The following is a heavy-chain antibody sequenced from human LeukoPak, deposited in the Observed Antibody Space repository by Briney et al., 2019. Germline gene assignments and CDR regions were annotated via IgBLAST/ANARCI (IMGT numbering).Heavy chain of an antibody. V-gene: IGHV4-61*01. D-gene: IGHD3-10*01. CDR2: IYYSGSA. Sequence: SETLSLTCTVSGGSLSSGSYYWSWIRQPPGKGLEWLGYIYYSGSAKYNPSLKSRVTISVDTSKNQFSLKLTSVTAADTAVYYCARGFGDWGLSWFDPWGQGTLVTVSS. CDR1: GGSLSSGSYY. CDR3: ARGFGDWGLSWFDP. J-gene: IGHJ5*02.